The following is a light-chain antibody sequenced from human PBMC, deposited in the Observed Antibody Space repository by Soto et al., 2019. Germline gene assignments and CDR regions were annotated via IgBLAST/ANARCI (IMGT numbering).Light chain of an antibody. CDR3: LQHNSYPLT. CDR1: QGIRND. Sequence: DIQMTQSPSSLSASVGDRVTITCRASQGIRNDLAWYQQKPGKDPKRLIYAAFSLRSGVPSRYSGSGSGTELTLTIPSLQPEDFATYYCLQHNSYPLTFGGGTKVEIK. CDR2: AAF. V-gene: IGKV1-17*01. J-gene: IGKJ4*01.